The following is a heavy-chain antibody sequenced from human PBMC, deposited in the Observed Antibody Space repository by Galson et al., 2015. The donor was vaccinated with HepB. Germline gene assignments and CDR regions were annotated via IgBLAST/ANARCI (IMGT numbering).Heavy chain of an antibody. J-gene: IGHJ4*02. Sequence: SLRLSCAASGFTVSSNYMSWVRQAPGKGLEWVSVIYSGGSTYYADSVKGRFTISRHNSKNKLYLQMNSLRAEDTAVYYCARESRDGYKRGYYFDYWGQGTLVTVSS. CDR1: GFTVSSNY. D-gene: IGHD5-24*01. CDR2: IYSGGST. CDR3: ARESRDGYKRGYYFDY. V-gene: IGHV3-53*04.